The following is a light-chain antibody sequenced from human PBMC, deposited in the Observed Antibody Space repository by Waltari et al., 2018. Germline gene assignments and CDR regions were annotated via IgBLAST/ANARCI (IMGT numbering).Light chain of an antibody. CDR3: CSYAGSYTLI. V-gene: IGLV2-11*01. CDR2: DVS. J-gene: IGLJ2*01. Sequence: QSALTQPRSVSGSPGQSVTIPCPGTSRDVGGYTYVPWYQQHPGKVPKLIIFDVSTRPSGVPNRFSGSKSGNTASLTISGLLAEDEADYYCCSYAGSYTLIFGGGTKMTVL. CDR1: SRDVGGYTY.